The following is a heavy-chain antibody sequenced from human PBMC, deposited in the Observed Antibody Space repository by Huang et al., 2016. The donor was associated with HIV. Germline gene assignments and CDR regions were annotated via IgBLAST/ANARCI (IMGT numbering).Heavy chain of an antibody. V-gene: IGHV4-59*01. CDR3: ACASIAARRWFDP. D-gene: IGHD6-6*01. Sequence: QVQLQESGPGLVKPSETLSLTCTGSGGSMRSYYWSWIRQPPGTGLEWIGYIYYSGSTNYIPALKSRVTISVDTSKNQFSLRLSSVTAADTAVYYCACASIAARRWFDPWGQGSLVTVSS. CDR1: GGSMRSYY. J-gene: IGHJ5*02. CDR2: IYYSGST.